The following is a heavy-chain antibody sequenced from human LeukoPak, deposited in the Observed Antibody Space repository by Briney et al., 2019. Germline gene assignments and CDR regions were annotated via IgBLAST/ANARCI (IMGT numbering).Heavy chain of an antibody. V-gene: IGHV5-51*01. CDR2: VFPGDSDT. J-gene: IGHJ4*02. CDR3: ARSLTSYGDYALDY. CDR1: GYSFSGYW. D-gene: IGHD4-17*01. Sequence: GESLKISCKASGYSFSGYWIGWVRQMPGKGLEWMGIVFPGDSDTRYSPSFQGQVTISADKSISTAYLQWSSLKASDTAMYYCARSLTSYGDYALDYWGQGTLVTVSS.